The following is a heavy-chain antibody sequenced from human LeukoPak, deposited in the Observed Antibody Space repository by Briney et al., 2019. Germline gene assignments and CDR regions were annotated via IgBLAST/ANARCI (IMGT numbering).Heavy chain of an antibody. CDR3: ARGDSSSWYFGYYYMDV. CDR1: GGSISSYY. Sequence: SETLSLTCTVSGGSISSYYWSWIRQPPGKGLEWIGNIYYSGSTNYNPSLKSRVTISVDTSKNQFSLKLSSVTAADTAVYYCARGDSSSWYFGYYYMDVWGKGTTVTISS. J-gene: IGHJ6*03. V-gene: IGHV4-59*01. D-gene: IGHD6-13*01. CDR2: IYYSGST.